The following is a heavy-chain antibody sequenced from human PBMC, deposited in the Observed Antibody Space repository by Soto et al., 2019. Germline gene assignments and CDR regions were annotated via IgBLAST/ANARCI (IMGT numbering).Heavy chain of an antibody. Sequence: ASVKVSCKASGYTFTGYYMHWVRQAPGQGLEWMGWINPNSGDTNYAQNFQGRVTMTRDTSISTAYMELSRLRSDDTAVYYCARDRWLQGPYSFDYWGQGTLVTVSS. CDR1: GYTFTGYY. CDR3: ARDRWLQGPYSFDY. D-gene: IGHD5-12*01. CDR2: INPNSGDT. V-gene: IGHV1-2*02. J-gene: IGHJ4*02.